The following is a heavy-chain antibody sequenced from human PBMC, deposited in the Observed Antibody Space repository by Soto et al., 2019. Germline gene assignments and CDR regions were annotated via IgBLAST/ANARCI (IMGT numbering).Heavy chain of an antibody. CDR3: ARDRYYNGSGIYYISWFDP. V-gene: IGHV1-18*04. CDR2: ISAYNGNT. Sequence: GASVQVSCKTSAYTVTTYSVSGVRQAPGQGREGMGWISAYNGNTNYAQKLQGRVTMTTDTSTSTAYMELLGLRSDDTAVYYCARDRYYNGSGIYYISWFDPWGQGALVTVSS. D-gene: IGHD3-10*01. J-gene: IGHJ5*02. CDR1: AYTVTTYS.